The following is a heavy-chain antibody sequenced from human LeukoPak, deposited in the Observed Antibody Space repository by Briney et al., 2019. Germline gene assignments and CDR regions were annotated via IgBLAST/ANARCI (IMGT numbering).Heavy chain of an antibody. Sequence: GGSLRLSCAASGFTFSNYWMHWVRQVPGKGLLWVSLINSDGSSTSYVDSVKGRFTISRDNAKSALFLQMNSLRAEDTAVYYCARDRGYVDYWGQGTLVTVSS. J-gene: IGHJ4*02. V-gene: IGHV3-74*01. CDR1: GFTFSNYW. CDR2: INSDGSST. CDR3: ARDRGYVDY.